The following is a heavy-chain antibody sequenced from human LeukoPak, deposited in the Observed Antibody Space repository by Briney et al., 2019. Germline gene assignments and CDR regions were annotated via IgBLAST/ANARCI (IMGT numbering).Heavy chain of an antibody. CDR3: AKTREMATPLSPFVS. CDR1: GFTLSSYA. D-gene: IGHD5-24*01. Sequence: GSLRLSCAASGFTLSSYAMSWVRQAPGKGLEWVSAISGSGGSTYYADSVKGRFTISRDNSKNTLYLQMNSLRAEDTAVYYCAKTREMATPLSPFVSWGQGTLVTVSS. V-gene: IGHV3-23*01. J-gene: IGHJ4*02. CDR2: ISGSGGST.